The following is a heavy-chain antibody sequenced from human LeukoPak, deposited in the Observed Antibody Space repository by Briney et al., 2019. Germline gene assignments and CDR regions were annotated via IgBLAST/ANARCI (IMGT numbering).Heavy chain of an antibody. CDR2: IFYSGST. CDR1: GASISSSTDY. CDR3: ARRTVTTYDSYFDY. J-gene: IGHJ4*02. V-gene: IGHV4-39*01. D-gene: IGHD4-17*01. Sequence: PSETLSLTCTVSGASISSSTDYWGWIRQPPGKGLEWIGSIFYSGSTYYNPSLKSRVTISVDTSRNQFSLKLTSVTAADTAIYYCARRTVTTYDSYFDYWGQGTLVTVSS.